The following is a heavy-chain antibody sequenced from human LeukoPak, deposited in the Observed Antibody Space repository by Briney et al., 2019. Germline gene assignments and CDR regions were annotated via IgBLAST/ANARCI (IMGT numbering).Heavy chain of an antibody. CDR2: IKQDGSEK. J-gene: IGHJ4*02. D-gene: IGHD3/OR15-3a*01. V-gene: IGHV3-7*03. CDR1: GFTFSSYW. CDR3: ARRQVDWGSSFDY. Sequence: PGGSLRLSCAASGFTFSSYWMSWVRQAPGKGLEWVANIKQDGSEKHYVDSVKGRFTFSRDDAKNSLYLQMNSLRAEDTAVYYCARRQVDWGSSFDYWGQGTLVTVSS.